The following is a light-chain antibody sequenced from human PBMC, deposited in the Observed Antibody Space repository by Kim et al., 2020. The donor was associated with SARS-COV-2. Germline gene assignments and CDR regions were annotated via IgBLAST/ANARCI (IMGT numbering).Light chain of an antibody. CDR3: AAWDDSLIGYV. V-gene: IGLV1-44*01. CDR2: SNN. J-gene: IGLJ1*01. CDR1: CSNIGSFI. Sequence: GRKVTISCSGSCSNIGSFIVNWYQKVPGRAPKLLVKSNNQRPSGVPDRFSGSKSGTSASLAISGLQSEDEAEYYCAAWDDSLIGYVFGPGTKVTVL.